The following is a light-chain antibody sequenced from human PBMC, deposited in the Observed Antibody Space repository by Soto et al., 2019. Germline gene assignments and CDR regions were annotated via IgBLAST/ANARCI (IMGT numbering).Light chain of an antibody. CDR2: GAS. V-gene: IGKV3-15*01. J-gene: IGKJ2*01. Sequence: EIVMTQSPATLSVSPGERAALSCRASQSVSSNFAWYQQKPGQAPRLLIYGASTRATGIPARYSGSGSVTEFTLTISSLQSEDFAVYYCKQYNNWPYTFGQGPKLEIK. CDR3: KQYNNWPYT. CDR1: QSVSSN.